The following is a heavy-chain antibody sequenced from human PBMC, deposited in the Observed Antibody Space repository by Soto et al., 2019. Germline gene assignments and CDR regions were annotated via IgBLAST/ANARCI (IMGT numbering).Heavy chain of an antibody. CDR3: ARLEGLATISYYFDF. J-gene: IGHJ4*02. D-gene: IGHD3-9*01. CDR1: DDSINSDKYY. Sequence: QLQLQESGPGLLKPSETLSLTCSVSDDSINSDKYYWGWIRQPPGKGLEWIGSVYYRGNAYYNPSLLTGLTIALDKTKRHFSLKLNSVTAADSAVYFCARLEGLATISYYFDFWGPGALVTVSS. CDR2: VYYRGNA. V-gene: IGHV4-39*02.